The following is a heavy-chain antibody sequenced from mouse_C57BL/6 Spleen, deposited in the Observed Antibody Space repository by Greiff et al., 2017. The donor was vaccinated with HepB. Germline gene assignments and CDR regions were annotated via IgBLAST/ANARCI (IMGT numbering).Heavy chain of an antibody. CDR1: GYAFSSSW. D-gene: IGHD2-5*01. Sequence: VQLKESGPELVKPGASVKISCKASGYAFSSSWMNWVKQRPGKGLEWIGRIYPGDGDTNYNGKFKGKATLTADKSSSTAYMQLSSLTSEDSAVYFCARRGYSNSYYFDYWGQGTTLTVSS. V-gene: IGHV1-82*01. CDR2: IYPGDGDT. J-gene: IGHJ2*01. CDR3: ARRGYSNSYYFDY.